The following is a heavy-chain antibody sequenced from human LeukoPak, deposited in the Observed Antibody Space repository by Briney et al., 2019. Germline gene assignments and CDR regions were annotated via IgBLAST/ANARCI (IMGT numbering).Heavy chain of an antibody. J-gene: IGHJ4*02. Sequence: GGSLRLSCAASGFTFSSYWMTWIRQAPGKGLEWVANIKQDGSEKYYVDSVKGRFTISRDNAKNSLYLQMNSLRAEDAAVYYCARDTGGGYSCYDCWGQGTLVTVSS. CDR1: GFTFSSYW. D-gene: IGHD5-18*01. CDR3: ARDTGGGYSCYDC. CDR2: IKQDGSEK. V-gene: IGHV3-7*01.